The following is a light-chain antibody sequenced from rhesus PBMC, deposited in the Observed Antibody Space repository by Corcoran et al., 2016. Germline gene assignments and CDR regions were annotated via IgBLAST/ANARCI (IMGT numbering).Light chain of an antibody. J-gene: IGKJ1*01. CDR3: QQSSKSWT. CDR1: QSVASY. V-gene: IGKV3-24*04. Sequence: ETVVTQSPATLSLSPGERATLSCRASQSVASYLAWYQQKPGHAPRLLIYGASTRATGLPDRFSGSGSGTDCTLPISSLAPEDVGVYYCQQSSKSWTFGQGTKVEIK. CDR2: GAS.